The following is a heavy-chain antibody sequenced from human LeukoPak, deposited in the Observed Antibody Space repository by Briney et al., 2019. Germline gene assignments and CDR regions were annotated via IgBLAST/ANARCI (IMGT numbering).Heavy chain of an antibody. CDR2: IKSDGSGA. J-gene: IGHJ3*02. CDR3: ARGYFGACDI. V-gene: IGHV3-74*01. D-gene: IGHD3-9*01. CDR1: GSTFSTYW. Sequence: GGSLRLSCAASGSTFSTYWMHWVRQAPGKGLVWVSRIKSDGSGAIYEDSVKGRFTISRDNAKNTLYLQMNSLRAEDTAVYYCARGYFGACDIWGQGTMVTVSS.